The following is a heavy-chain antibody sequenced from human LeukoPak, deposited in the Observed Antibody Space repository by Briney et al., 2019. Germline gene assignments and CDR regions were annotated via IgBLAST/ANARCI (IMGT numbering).Heavy chain of an antibody. CDR3: ARCDGSGSYYSLFDY. Sequence: ASVKVSCKASGYTFTSYYMHWVRQAPGQGLEWMGIINPSGGSTSYAQKFQGRVTMTRDTSTSTVYMELSSLRSEDTAVYYCARCDGSGSYYSLFDYWGQGTLVTVSS. D-gene: IGHD3-10*01. V-gene: IGHV1-46*01. J-gene: IGHJ4*02. CDR1: GYTFTSYY. CDR2: INPSGGST.